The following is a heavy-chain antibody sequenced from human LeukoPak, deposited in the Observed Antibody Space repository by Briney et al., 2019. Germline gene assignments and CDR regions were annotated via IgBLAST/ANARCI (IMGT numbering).Heavy chain of an antibody. CDR3: ASLWFGELFDY. Sequence: PSETLSLTCTVSGGSISSGSYYWSWIRQPAGKGLEWIGHIYSSGSTNYNPSLNSRVTISVNTSKNQFSLKLSSVTAADTAVYYCASLWFGELFDYWGQGTLVTVSS. CDR1: GGSISSGSYY. D-gene: IGHD3-10*01. CDR2: IYSSGST. J-gene: IGHJ4*02. V-gene: IGHV4-61*09.